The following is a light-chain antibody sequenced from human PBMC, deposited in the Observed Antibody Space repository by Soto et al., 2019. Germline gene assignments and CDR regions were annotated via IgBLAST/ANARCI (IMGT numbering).Light chain of an antibody. CDR1: HDVSVS. CDR3: QQYNNWPRT. Sequence: EIVLTQSPDTLSLSPGEGATLSCRASHDVSVSLVWYRQRPGQSPRLLIHDASNRATGISARFSGSGSGTDFTLTIGSLEPEDFAVYYCQQYNNWPRTFGQGTKVDIK. J-gene: IGKJ1*01. V-gene: IGKV3-11*01. CDR2: DAS.